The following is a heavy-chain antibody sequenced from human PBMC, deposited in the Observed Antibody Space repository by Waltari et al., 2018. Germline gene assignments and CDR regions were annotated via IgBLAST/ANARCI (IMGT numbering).Heavy chain of an antibody. J-gene: IGHJ4*02. Sequence: VRLVQSGAEMRKPGTTLKISCQVSGFEFGAIYVHWVRQAPEKGLEWVGLVDPGEGRTLNPGTCQGRVTIAANTLTNIVNWEVGGLGLEDAAGNYGTGGGAGRYFKRGGRGTLVTVSS. V-gene: IGHV1-69-2*01. CDR2: VDPGEGRT. D-gene: IGHD7-27*01. CDR1: GFEFGAIY. CDR3: TGGGAGRYFKR.